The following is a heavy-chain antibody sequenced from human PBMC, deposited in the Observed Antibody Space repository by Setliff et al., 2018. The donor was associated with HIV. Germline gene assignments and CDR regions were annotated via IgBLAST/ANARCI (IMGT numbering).Heavy chain of an antibody. D-gene: IGHD1-26*01. CDR2: INPNSSDT. CDR1: GYTFTGYY. Sequence: ASVKVSCKASGYTFTGYYMHWVRQAPRQGLEWMGRINPNSSDTNYAQKFKGRVTMTRDTSISKAYMELSRLRSDDTAVYYCARGTRVGTTTNYYYYMDVWGKGTTVTVSS. V-gene: IGHV1-2*06. J-gene: IGHJ6*03. CDR3: ARGTRVGTTTNYYYYMDV.